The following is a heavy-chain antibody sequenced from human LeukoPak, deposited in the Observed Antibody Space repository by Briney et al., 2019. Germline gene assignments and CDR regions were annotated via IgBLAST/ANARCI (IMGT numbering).Heavy chain of an antibody. CDR2: IYHSGST. J-gene: IGHJ4*02. Sequence: SETLSLTCAVSGVSISSVGYSWSWIRQPPGKGLEWIGYIYHSGSTYYNPSRKSRVTITVDRSKNQFSLKLSSVTAADTAVYYCARGEVDTAMTIDYWGQGTLVTVSS. CDR1: GVSISSVGYS. CDR3: ARGEVDTAMTIDY. D-gene: IGHD5-18*01. V-gene: IGHV4-30-2*01.